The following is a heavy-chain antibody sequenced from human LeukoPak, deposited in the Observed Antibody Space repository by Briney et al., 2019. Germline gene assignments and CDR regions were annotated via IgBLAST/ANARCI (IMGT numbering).Heavy chain of an antibody. J-gene: IGHJ4*02. CDR2: INHSGST. CDR1: GGSFSGYY. V-gene: IGHV4-34*01. D-gene: IGHD3-9*01. Sequence: SETLSLTCAVYGGSFSGYYWSWIRQPPGKGLEWIGEINHSGSTNYNPSLKSRVTISVDTSKNQFSLKLSSVTAADTAVYYCARGRYFDWLLSYYFAYWGQGTLVTVSS. CDR3: ARGRYFDWLLSYYFAY.